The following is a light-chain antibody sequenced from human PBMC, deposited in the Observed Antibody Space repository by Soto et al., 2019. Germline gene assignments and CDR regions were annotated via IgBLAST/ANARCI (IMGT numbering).Light chain of an antibody. CDR3: ETSASSPRGSA. V-gene: IGLV1-40*01. CDR2: GNS. J-gene: IGLJ1*01. CDR1: SSNIGAGYD. Sequence: QAVLTQPPSVSGAPRRRVTIACTGSSSNIGAGYDVHWYQQLPGTAPKLLIYGNSNRPSGVPDRFSGSKSGTSASLAITGLQVEDESDYYCETSASSPRGSAFGGGT.